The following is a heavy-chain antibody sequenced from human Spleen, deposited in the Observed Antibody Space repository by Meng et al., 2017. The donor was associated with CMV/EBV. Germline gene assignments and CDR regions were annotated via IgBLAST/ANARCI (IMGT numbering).Heavy chain of an antibody. D-gene: IGHD4-11*01. CDR2: ISAGSNNI. CDR1: GFTFSIYS. CDR3: AKIGASDYNNHLPPAEKNYFDY. V-gene: IGHV3-21*01. J-gene: IGHJ4*02. Sequence: GGSLRLSCAASGFTFSIYSMNWVRQAPGKGLEWVSFISAGSNNIYYAGSVKGRFTVSRDNAKNSVSLQMNSLRAEDTAVYYCAKIGASDYNNHLPPAEKNYFDYWGQGTLVTVSS.